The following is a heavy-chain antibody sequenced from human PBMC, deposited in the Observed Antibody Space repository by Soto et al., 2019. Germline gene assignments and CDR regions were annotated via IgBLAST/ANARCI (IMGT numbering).Heavy chain of an antibody. CDR2: INYSGST. V-gene: IGHV4-59*01. CDR3: ARENYYALDY. Sequence: PSQTLSLTCSVSRGSSSSYNWNWWRQPPGKGLEWIGFINYSGSTHYNPSLKSRVTISLDTSKNQFSLKLNSVTAADTAVYYCARENYYALDYWGPGTLVTVSS. J-gene: IGHJ4*02. D-gene: IGHD3-10*01. CDR1: RGSSSSYN.